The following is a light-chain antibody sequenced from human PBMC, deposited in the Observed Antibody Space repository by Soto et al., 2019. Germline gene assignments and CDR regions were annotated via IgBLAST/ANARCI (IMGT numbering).Light chain of an antibody. J-gene: IGLJ1*01. CDR2: EVT. CDR1: SSDVGGYNH. CDR3: ISYAGSNNYV. Sequence: QSVLTQPPSASGSPGQSVTISCTGTSSDVGGYNHVSWYQQLPGKAPKLMIYEVTKGPSGVPDRFSGSKSGYTASLTVSGLQAEDEADYYCISYAGSNNYVFGTWTKLTVL. V-gene: IGLV2-8*01.